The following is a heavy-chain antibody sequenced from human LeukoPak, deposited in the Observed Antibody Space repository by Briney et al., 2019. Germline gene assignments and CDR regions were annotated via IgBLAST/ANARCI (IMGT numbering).Heavy chain of an antibody. V-gene: IGHV1-8*01. CDR3: ARGAIWSGYWDY. D-gene: IGHD3-3*01. CDR2: MNPNSGNT. Sequence: ASVKVSCKASGSTFTSYDINWVRPATGQGLEWMGWMNPNSGNTGYAQKFQGRVTMTRNTSISTAYMELSSLRSEDTAVYYCARGAIWSGYWDYWGQGTLVTVSS. CDR1: GSTFTSYD. J-gene: IGHJ4*02.